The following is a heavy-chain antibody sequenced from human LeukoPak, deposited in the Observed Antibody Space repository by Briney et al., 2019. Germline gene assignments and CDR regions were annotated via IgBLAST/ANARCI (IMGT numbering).Heavy chain of an antibody. Sequence: PGESLKISCKGSGYTFTTHWIGWVRQMPGKGLEWMGIIYPGDSDTRYSPSFQGQVTISADKSINTAYLQWSSLKASDSAMYYCARRHYYYDRSGFYYYFDTWGQGTQVTVTS. CDR2: IYPGDSDT. D-gene: IGHD3-22*01. V-gene: IGHV5-51*01. CDR3: ARRHYYYDRSGFYYYFDT. J-gene: IGHJ4*02. CDR1: GYTFTTHW.